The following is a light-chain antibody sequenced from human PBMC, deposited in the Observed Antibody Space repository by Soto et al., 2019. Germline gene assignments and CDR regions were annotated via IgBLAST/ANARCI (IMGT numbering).Light chain of an antibody. J-gene: IGKJ1*01. CDR3: LHDHTYPWT. V-gene: IGKV1-6*01. CDR1: QDIGND. CDR2: AAS. Sequence: IPMTQSPSSLSAIAGDRVTIACRASQDIGNDLGWYQQMPGKAPKLLIFAASTLQSGVSSRFSGSGSGTHFTLTIGNLQPEDAATYYCLHDHTYPWTFGQGTKVEVK.